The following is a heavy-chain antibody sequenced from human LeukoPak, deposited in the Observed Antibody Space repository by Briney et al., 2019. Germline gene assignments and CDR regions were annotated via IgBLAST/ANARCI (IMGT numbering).Heavy chain of an antibody. J-gene: IGHJ6*04. Sequence: ASVKVSCKASGYTFTGYYMHWVRQAPGQGLEWMGWINPNSGGTNYAQKFQGWVTMTRDTSISTAYMELSRLRSDDTAVYYCARGEGSSWYRNYYYGMDVWGKGTTVTVSS. CDR3: ARGEGSSWYRNYYYGMDV. CDR1: GYTFTGYY. CDR2: INPNSGGT. V-gene: IGHV1-2*04. D-gene: IGHD6-13*01.